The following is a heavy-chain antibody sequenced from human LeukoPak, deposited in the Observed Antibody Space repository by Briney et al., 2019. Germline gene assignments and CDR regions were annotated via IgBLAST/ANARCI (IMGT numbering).Heavy chain of an antibody. CDR2: IGAGGTYT. CDR3: ARVPVTKGGD. V-gene: IGHV3-23*01. D-gene: IGHD4-17*01. J-gene: IGHJ4*02. Sequence: GGSLRLSCAASGFTFNNYAMNWVRQAPGEGLQWVSGIGAGGTYTYYADSVKGRFTISRDNSRNTLYLQMNSLRVEDTAVYYCARVPVTKGGDWGQGTLVTVSS. CDR1: GFTFNNYA.